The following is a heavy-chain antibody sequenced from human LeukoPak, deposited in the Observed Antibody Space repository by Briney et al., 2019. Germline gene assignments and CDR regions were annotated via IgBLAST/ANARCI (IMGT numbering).Heavy chain of an antibody. Sequence: PSETLSLTCTVSGGSISSYYWSWIRQPAGKGLEWIGRIYTSGSTNYNPSLKSRVTMSVDTSKNQFSLKLSSVTAADTAVYYCARGECYYDSSGYFPFDPWGQGTLVTVSS. CDR1: GGSISSYY. CDR3: ARGECYYDSSGYFPFDP. V-gene: IGHV4-4*07. CDR2: IYTSGST. D-gene: IGHD3-22*01. J-gene: IGHJ5*02.